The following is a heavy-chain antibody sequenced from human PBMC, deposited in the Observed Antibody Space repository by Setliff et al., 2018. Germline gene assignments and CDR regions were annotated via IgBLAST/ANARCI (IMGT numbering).Heavy chain of an antibody. J-gene: IGHJ6*02. CDR1: GASTSSGDFY. V-gene: IGHV4-30-4*08. CDR2: IYYSGTT. Sequence: SETLSLTCTVAGASTSSGDFYWSWIRQPPGKGLEWIGYIYYSGTTYYNPSLRSRVAISVDTSKNQFSLSLTSVTVTDTAVFYCARFRGANGGHMDVWGQGTMVTVSS. D-gene: IGHD7-27*01. CDR3: ARFRGANGGHMDV.